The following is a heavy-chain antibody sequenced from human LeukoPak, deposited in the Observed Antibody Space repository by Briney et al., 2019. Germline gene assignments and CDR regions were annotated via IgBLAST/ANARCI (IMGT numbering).Heavy chain of an antibody. CDR2: IYYSGST. CDR1: GGSISSYY. Sequence: SETLSLTCTVSGGSISSYYWSWIRQPPGKGLEWIGYIYYSGSTNYNPSLKSRVTISVDTSKNQFSLKLSSVTAADTAVYYCARLLAYCGGDCPTHAFDIWGQGTMVTVSS. V-gene: IGHV4-59*08. J-gene: IGHJ3*02. CDR3: ARLLAYCGGDCPTHAFDI. D-gene: IGHD2-21*02.